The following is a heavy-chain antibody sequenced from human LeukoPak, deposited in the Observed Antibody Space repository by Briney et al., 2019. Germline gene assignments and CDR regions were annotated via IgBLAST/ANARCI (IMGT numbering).Heavy chain of an antibody. CDR1: GGSFSGYY. J-gene: IGHJ4*02. CDR3: ARRSGSYLTLYYFDY. D-gene: IGHD1-26*01. Sequence: SETLSLTCAVYGGSFSGYYWSWIRQPPGKGLEWIGEINHSGSTNYNPSLKSRVTISVDKSKNQFSLKLSSVTAADTAVYYCARRSGSYLTLYYFDYWGQGTLVTVSS. CDR2: INHSGST. V-gene: IGHV4-34*01.